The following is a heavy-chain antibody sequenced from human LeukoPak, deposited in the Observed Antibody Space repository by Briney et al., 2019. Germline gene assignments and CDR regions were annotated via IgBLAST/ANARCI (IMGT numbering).Heavy chain of an antibody. V-gene: IGHV3-21*05. J-gene: IGHJ4*02. CDR1: GFTFSSYD. Sequence: VGSLRLSCAASGFTFSSYDMNWARQAPGKRLEWVSYISSSSSYTNYADSVKGRFTISRDNAKNSLYLQMNSLRAEDTAVYYCARGWELLGYWGQGTLVTVSS. CDR3: ARGWELLGY. D-gene: IGHD1-26*01. CDR2: ISSSSSYT.